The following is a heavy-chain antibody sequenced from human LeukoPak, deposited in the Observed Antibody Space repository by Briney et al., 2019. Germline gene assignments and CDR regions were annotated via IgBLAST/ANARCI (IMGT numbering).Heavy chain of an antibody. D-gene: IGHD5/OR15-5a*01. CDR3: AKDLPPYYFDY. V-gene: IGHV3-30*02. CDR2: IHYDGSYK. CDR1: GFTFSSYG. J-gene: IGHJ4*02. Sequence: GGSLRLSCAASGFTFSSYGIHWVRQAPGKGLEWVAFIHYDGSYKSYADSVKGRFTISRDNSKKTLFLQMDSLRAEDTALYYCAKDLPPYYFDYWGQGTLVTVSS.